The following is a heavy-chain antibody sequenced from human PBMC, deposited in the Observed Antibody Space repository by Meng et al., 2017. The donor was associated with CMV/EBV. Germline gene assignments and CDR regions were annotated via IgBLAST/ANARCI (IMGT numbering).Heavy chain of an antibody. D-gene: IGHD3-3*01. CDR2: ISSSSSYI. Sequence: GESLKISCAASGFTFSSYSMNWVRQAPGKGLECVSSISSSSSYIYYADSVKGRFTISRDNAKNSLYLQMNSLRAEDTAVYYCARDVLRFFSAFDYWGQGTLVTVSS. J-gene: IGHJ4*02. CDR3: ARDVLRFFSAFDY. CDR1: GFTFSSYS. V-gene: IGHV3-21*01.